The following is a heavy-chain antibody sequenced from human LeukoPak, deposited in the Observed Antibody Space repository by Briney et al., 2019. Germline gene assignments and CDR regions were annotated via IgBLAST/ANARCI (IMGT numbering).Heavy chain of an antibody. J-gene: IGHJ5*02. D-gene: IGHD1-26*01. CDR2: INHSGST. CDR3: ARLHYSIVGATGWFDP. Sequence: KPSETLSLTCDVYGGSFRGYFWSWIRQPPGKGLEWIGEINHSGSTNYNSTLKSRVTISADTSKNQFSLKLSSVTAADTAVYYCARLHYSIVGATGWFDPWGQGTLVTVSS. CDR1: GGSFRGYF. V-gene: IGHV4-34*01.